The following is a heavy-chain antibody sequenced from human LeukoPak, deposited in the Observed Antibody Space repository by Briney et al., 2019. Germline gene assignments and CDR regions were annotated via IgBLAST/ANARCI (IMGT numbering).Heavy chain of an antibody. CDR1: GGSISSSSYY. V-gene: IGHV4-61*02. CDR3: ARALGDFWSGYYGDYYYMDV. D-gene: IGHD3-3*01. Sequence: PSETLSLTCTVSGGSISSSSYYWSWIRQPAGKGLEWIGRIYTSGSTNYNPSLKSRVTISVDTSKNQFSLKLSSVTAADTAVYYCARALGDFWSGYYGDYYYMDVWGKGTTVTVSS. J-gene: IGHJ6*03. CDR2: IYTSGST.